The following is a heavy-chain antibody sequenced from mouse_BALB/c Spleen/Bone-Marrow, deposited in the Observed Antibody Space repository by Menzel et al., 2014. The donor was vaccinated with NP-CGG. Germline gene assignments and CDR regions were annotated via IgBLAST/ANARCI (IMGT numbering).Heavy chain of an antibody. CDR1: GYTFTEYT. J-gene: IGHJ2*01. V-gene: IGHV1-18*01. CDR2: INPNNGGT. CDR3: LRQLGLSFDY. Sequence: VHVKQSGPELVKPGASVKISCKTSGYTFTEYTMHWVKQSHGKSLGWIGGINPNNGGTSYNQKFKGKATLTVDKSSSTAYMELRSLTSEDSAVYYCLRQLGLSFDYWGQGTTLTVSS. D-gene: IGHD3-2*01.